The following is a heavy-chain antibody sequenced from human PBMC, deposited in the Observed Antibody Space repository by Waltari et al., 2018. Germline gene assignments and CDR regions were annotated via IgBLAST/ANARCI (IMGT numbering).Heavy chain of an antibody. D-gene: IGHD3-3*01. CDR1: GYTFTSYY. CDR3: ARVPRFYDFWSGYTDY. J-gene: IGHJ4*02. Sequence: QVQLVQSGAEVKKPGASVKVSCKASGYTFTSYYMHWVRQAPGQGLEWMGIINPSGGSTSYAQKFQGRVTMTRDTCTSTVYMELSSLRSEDTAVYYCARVPRFYDFWSGYTDYWGQGTLVTVSS. V-gene: IGHV1-46*01. CDR2: INPSGGST.